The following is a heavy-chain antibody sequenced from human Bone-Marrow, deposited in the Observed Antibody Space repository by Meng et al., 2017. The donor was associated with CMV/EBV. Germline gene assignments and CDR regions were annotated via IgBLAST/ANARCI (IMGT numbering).Heavy chain of an antibody. V-gene: IGHV3-30*04. CDR3: ARDPTDENDFWCGSYIRD. Sequence: GGSLRLSCAASGFTFSSYAMHWVRQAPGKGLEWVAVISYDGSNKYYADSVKGRFTISRDNAKNSLYLQMNSLRAEDTAVYYCARDPTDENDFWCGSYIRDWGQGKLVTVSS. D-gene: IGHD3-3*01. CDR2: ISYDGSNK. CDR1: GFTFSSYA. J-gene: IGHJ4*02.